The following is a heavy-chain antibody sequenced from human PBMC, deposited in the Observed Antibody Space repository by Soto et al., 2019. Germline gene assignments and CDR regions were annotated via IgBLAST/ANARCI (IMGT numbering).Heavy chain of an antibody. CDR3: ARDFETRFLEYLYAFDI. V-gene: IGHV3-48*03. CDR1: GFIFISFE. D-gene: IGHD3-3*01. CDR2: INSRGSTV. J-gene: IGHJ3*02. Sequence: GGSLRLSCAASGFIFISFEMNWVRQAPGKGLEWVAYINSRGSTVYYADSVRGRCTVSRDNAKNSMYLQLNNLRPEDTAVYYFARDFETRFLEYLYAFDIWGQGTVVTVSS.